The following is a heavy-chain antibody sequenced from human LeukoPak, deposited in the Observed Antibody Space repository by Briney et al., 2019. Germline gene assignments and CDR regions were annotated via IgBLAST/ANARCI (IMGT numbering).Heavy chain of an antibody. CDR2: INHSGST. D-gene: IGHD6-25*01. J-gene: IGHJ3*02. CDR3: ASVIAAFDAFDI. CDR1: GGSFSGYY. Sequence: SETLSLTCAVYGGSFSGYYWSWIRQPPGKGLEWIGEINHSGSTNYNPSLKSRVTISVDTSKNQFSLKLSSVTAADTAVYYCASVIAAFDAFDIWGQGTMVTVSS. V-gene: IGHV4-34*01.